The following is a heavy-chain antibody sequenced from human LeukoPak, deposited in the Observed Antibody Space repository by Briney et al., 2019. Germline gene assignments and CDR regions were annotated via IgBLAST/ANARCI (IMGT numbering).Heavy chain of an antibody. CDR3: GRSYVGANDY. J-gene: IGHJ4*02. V-gene: IGHV1-8*01. CDR2: MNPNSGNT. D-gene: IGHD1-26*01. Sequence: ASVKVSCKSSGYTFTCNDNNWMRQATGQGLEWVGWMNPNSGNTGYAQKFQGRVTMTRNTSISTAYMELSSLGSDDTAVYYCGRSYVGANDYWGQGTLVTVSS. CDR1: GYTFTCND.